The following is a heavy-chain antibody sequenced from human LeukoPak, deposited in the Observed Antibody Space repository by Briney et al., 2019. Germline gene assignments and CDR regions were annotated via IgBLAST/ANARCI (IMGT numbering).Heavy chain of an antibody. CDR1: GGSISSGGYY. D-gene: IGHD3-22*01. Sequence: PSQTLSLTCTVSGGSISSGGYYWSWIRQHPGKGLEWIGYIYYSGSTNYNPSLKSRVTISVDTSKNQFSLKLSSVTAADTAVYYCARDGPYDSSGYYPFAYWGQGTLVTVSS. CDR2: IYYSGST. V-gene: IGHV4-31*03. CDR3: ARDGPYDSSGYYPFAY. J-gene: IGHJ4*02.